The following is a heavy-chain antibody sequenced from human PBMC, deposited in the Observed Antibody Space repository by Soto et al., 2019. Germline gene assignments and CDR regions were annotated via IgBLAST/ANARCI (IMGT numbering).Heavy chain of an antibody. J-gene: IGHJ3*02. CDR2: INPATGAA. CDR1: GYPVTAYY. V-gene: IGHV1-2*02. Sequence: QLHLVQSGAVVKKPGASVTVSCSASGYPVTAYYMHWVRQAPGRGLEWMGGINPATGAAKYTQTFQGRVTITRDTFTSTVFMELGGLTSEETAVFYLARGGGVGVAGSAAFDMWGQGTLVTVSS. D-gene: IGHD3-3*01. CDR3: ARGGGVGVAGSAAFDM.